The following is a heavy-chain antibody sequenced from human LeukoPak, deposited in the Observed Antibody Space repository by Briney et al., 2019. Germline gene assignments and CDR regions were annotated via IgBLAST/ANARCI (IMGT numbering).Heavy chain of an antibody. CDR2: SYYSGST. D-gene: IGHD3-3*01. J-gene: IGHJ5*02. V-gene: IGHV4-59*01. CDR3: ARVKYYDFWSGNNWFDP. Sequence: SETLSLTCTVSGASISSYYWSWNRQAPGKVLEWIGYSYYSGSTNYTPSLKSRVTISVDTSKNQFSLKLSSVTAADTAVYYCARVKYYDFWSGNNWFDPWGQGTLVTASS. CDR1: GASISSYY.